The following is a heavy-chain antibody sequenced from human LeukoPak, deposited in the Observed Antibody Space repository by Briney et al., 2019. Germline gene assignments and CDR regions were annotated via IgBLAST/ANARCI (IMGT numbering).Heavy chain of an antibody. CDR3: VNFYETY. J-gene: IGHJ4*02. Sequence: GGSLRLSCAASGNYWMHWVRQAPGKGLVWVSHINSDGSWTSYADSVKGRFTISKDNAKNTVYLQMNSLRAEDTAVYYCVNFYETYWGRGTLVTVSS. CDR2: INSDGSWT. V-gene: IGHV3-74*01. D-gene: IGHD2/OR15-2a*01. CDR1: GNYW.